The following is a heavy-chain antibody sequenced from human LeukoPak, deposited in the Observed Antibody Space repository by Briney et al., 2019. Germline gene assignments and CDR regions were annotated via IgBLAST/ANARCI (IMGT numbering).Heavy chain of an antibody. CDR3: ARLHAMTSGAFDI. CDR1: GFTFSSYA. Sequence: AGGSLRLSCASSGFTFSSYAMHWVRQAPGKGLEGVAFIRYDGSNKYYADSVKGRFTISSDKSQNTLYVQMKNIRAKDTAVYYCARLHAMTSGAFDIWGQGTMVTVSS. CDR2: IRYDGSNK. D-gene: IGHD2-2*01. V-gene: IGHV3-30*02. J-gene: IGHJ3*02.